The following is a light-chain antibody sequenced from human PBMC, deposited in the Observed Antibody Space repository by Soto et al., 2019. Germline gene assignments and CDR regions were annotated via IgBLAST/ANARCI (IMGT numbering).Light chain of an antibody. CDR3: QKYNSAPWT. Sequence: IQMTQSPSSLCASVGDRLSIACRASQVISHYLAWYQQKPGKVPKLLIYAASTLQSGVPSRFSGSGSGTDFTLTISSLQPEDVATYYCQKYNSAPWTFGQGTKVDI. V-gene: IGKV1-27*01. J-gene: IGKJ1*01. CDR1: QVISHY. CDR2: AAS.